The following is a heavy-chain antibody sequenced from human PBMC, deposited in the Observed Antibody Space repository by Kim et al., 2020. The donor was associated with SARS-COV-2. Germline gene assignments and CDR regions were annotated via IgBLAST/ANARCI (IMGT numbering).Heavy chain of an antibody. Sequence: GSTNYNPSLKSRVTISVDTSKNQFSLKLSSVTAADTAVYYCASSIGARDYWGQGTLVTVSS. V-gene: IGHV4-59*01. D-gene: IGHD3-16*01. CDR3: ASSIGARDY. CDR2: GST. J-gene: IGHJ4*02.